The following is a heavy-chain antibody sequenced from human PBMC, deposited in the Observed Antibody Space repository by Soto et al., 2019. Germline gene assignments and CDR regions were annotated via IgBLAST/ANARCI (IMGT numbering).Heavy chain of an antibody. V-gene: IGHV3-21*01. Sequence: GGSLRLSCAASGFTFTNHNMNWVRQAPGNGLEWVSSISSSSSFRNYADSVKGRFSISRDNDKNLVYLQMDSLRAEDTAVYYCARDPPLSVLVVVATDDFWGQGTLVTVSS. CDR2: ISSSSSFR. J-gene: IGHJ4*02. CDR3: ARDPPLSVLVVVATDDF. CDR1: GFTFTNHN. D-gene: IGHD2-21*01.